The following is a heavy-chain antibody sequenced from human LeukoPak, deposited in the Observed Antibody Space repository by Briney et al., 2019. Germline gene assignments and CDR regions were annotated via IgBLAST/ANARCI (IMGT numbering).Heavy chain of an antibody. CDR3: ARGLATRPDWFDP. V-gene: IGHV4-61*02. J-gene: IGHJ5*01. CDR1: GGSLSSGTFY. CDR2: IHTSGGA. Sequence: SETLSLTCTVSGGSLSSGTFYWSWIRQPAGKGLEWIGRIHTSGGANSNPSLKSRVTISVDASKNQLSLNLTSVTAADTAVYYCARGLATRPDWFDPWGQGTLVTVSS. D-gene: IGHD6-6*01.